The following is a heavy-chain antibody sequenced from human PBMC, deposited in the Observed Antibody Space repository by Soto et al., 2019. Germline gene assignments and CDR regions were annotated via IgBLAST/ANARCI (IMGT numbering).Heavy chain of an antibody. Sequence: GGSLRLSCAASGFTFSSYGMHWVRQAPGKGLEWVAVISYDGSNKYYADSVKGRFTISRDNSKNTLYLQMNSLRAEDTAVYYCAKGHGNLKPYYYYMDVWGKGTTVTVSS. D-gene: IGHD2-15*01. J-gene: IGHJ6*03. CDR1: GFTFSSYG. CDR3: AKGHGNLKPYYYYMDV. V-gene: IGHV3-30*18. CDR2: ISYDGSNK.